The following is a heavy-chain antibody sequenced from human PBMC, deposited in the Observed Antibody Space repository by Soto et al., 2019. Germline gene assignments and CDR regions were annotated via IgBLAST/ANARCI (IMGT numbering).Heavy chain of an antibody. CDR3: AKEIAVAGTSLYYYYYGMDV. D-gene: IGHD6-19*01. V-gene: IGHV3-23*01. J-gene: IGHJ6*02. Sequence: GGSLRLSCAASGFTFSSYAMSWVRQAPGKGLEWVSAISGSGGSTYYADSVKGRFTISRDNSKNTLYLQMNSLRAEDTAVYYCAKEIAVAGTSLYYYYYGMDVWGQGTTVTVSS. CDR2: ISGSGGST. CDR1: GFTFSSYA.